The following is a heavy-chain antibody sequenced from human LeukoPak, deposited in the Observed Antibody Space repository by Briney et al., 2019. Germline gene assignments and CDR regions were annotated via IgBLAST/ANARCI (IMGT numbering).Heavy chain of an antibody. Sequence: SVKVSRKASGGTFSSYAISWVRQAPGQGLEWMGGIIPIFGTANYAQKFQGRVTITADESTSTAYMELSSLRSEDTAVYYCARDRELDWYFDLWGRGTLVTVSS. V-gene: IGHV1-69*13. J-gene: IGHJ2*01. CDR3: ARDRELDWYFDL. CDR2: IIPIFGTA. D-gene: IGHD1-26*01. CDR1: GGTFSSYA.